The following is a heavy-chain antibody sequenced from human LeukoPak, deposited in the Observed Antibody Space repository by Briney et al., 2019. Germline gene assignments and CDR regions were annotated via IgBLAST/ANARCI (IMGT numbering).Heavy chain of an antibody. CDR3: TKRVYYDSSGYFDY. CDR1: GFTFTTYA. J-gene: IGHJ4*02. CDR2: ISSDGNKK. D-gene: IGHD3-22*01. V-gene: IGHV3-30-3*01. Sequence: GGSLRLSCATSGFTFTTYAMQWVRQAPGKGLEWVAVISSDGNKKNYADSVKGRFTISKDSSKNTLYLQMNSLRAEDTAVYYCTKRVYYDSSGYFDYWGQGTLVTVSS.